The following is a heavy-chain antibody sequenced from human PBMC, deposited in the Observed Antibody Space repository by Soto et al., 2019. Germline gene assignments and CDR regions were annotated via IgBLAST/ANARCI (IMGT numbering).Heavy chain of an antibody. CDR2: IYWNDDK. D-gene: IGHD3-16*01. CDR1: GFPLSARGVG. V-gene: IGHV2-5*01. Sequence: QITLKEYCPTLVKPTETLTLTCTVSGFPLSARGVGVGWIRPPPGKALEWLAIIYWNDDKRYSPSRKSRLTITKDTSKNQVILTMTNTDPVDTAKYYCAHAPWGAATDYWGQGTLVTVSS. CDR3: AHAPWGAATDY. J-gene: IGHJ4*02.